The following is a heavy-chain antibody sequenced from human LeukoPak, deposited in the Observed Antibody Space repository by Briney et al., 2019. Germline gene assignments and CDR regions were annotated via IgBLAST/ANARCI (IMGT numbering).Heavy chain of an antibody. J-gene: IGHJ4*02. CDR3: ARDKRAQGDLDR. D-gene: IGHD1-14*01. CDR2: ISSSSTYI. V-gene: IGHV3-21*01. Sequence: PGGSLRLSCAASGFTFSNYGMNWVRQAPGKGLEWVSLISSSSTYIKYADSVKGRVTISRDNSKNSLFLQMNSLRAEDTAVYYCARDKRAQGDLDRWGQGTLVTVSS. CDR1: GFTFSNYG.